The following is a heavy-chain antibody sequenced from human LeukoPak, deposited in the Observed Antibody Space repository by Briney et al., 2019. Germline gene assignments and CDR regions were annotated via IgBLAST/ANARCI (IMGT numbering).Heavy chain of an antibody. V-gene: IGHV4-34*01. CDR1: GGSFSGYY. Sequence: PSETLSLTCAVYGGSFSGYYWSWIRQPPGKGLEWIGEINHSGSTNYNPSLKSRVTISVDTSKNQFSLKLSSVTAADTAVYYCARHHHIVGARSWGQGTPVTVSS. CDR2: INHSGST. CDR3: ARHHHIVGARS. J-gene: IGHJ5*02. D-gene: IGHD1-26*01.